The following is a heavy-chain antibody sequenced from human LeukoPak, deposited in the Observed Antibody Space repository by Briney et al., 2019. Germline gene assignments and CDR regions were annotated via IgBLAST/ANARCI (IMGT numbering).Heavy chain of an antibody. J-gene: IGHJ5*02. V-gene: IGHV1-18*01. D-gene: IGHD6-6*01. CDR3: ARDLIAVRPGWFDP. CDR2: ISAYSGNT. CDR1: GYTFTTYG. Sequence: GASVKVSCKASGYTFTTYGISWVRLAPGQGLEWMGWISAYSGNTNYAQQFQGRVTMTTDTSMSTAYMELRSLRSDDTAVYYCARDLIAVRPGWFDPWGQGSLVTVSS.